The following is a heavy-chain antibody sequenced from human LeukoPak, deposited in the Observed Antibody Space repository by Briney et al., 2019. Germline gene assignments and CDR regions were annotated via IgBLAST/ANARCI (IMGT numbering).Heavy chain of an antibody. J-gene: IGHJ5*02. V-gene: IGHV1-69*04. CDR2: IIPILGIA. D-gene: IGHD3-22*01. Sequence: ALVKVSCKASGYTFTSYAISWVRQAPGQGLEWMGRIIPILGIANYAQKFQGRVTITADKSTSTAYMELSSLRSEDTAVYYCARDGEETYYYDSSGYYYRWFDPWGQGTLVTVSS. CDR3: ARDGEETYYYDSSGYYYRWFDP. CDR1: GYTFTSYA.